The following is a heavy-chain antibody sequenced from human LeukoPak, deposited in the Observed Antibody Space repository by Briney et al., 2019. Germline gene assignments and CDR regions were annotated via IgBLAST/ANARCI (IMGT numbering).Heavy chain of an antibody. Sequence: ASVKVSCKASGGTFSSYAISWVRQAPGQGLEWMGRIFPILGIANYAQKFQGRVTITADKSTSTAYMELSSLRSEDTAVYYCARGGPYYYDSSFDYWGQGTLVTVSS. V-gene: IGHV1-69*04. CDR2: IFPILGIA. D-gene: IGHD3-22*01. CDR3: ARGGPYYYDSSFDY. J-gene: IGHJ4*02. CDR1: GGTFSSYA.